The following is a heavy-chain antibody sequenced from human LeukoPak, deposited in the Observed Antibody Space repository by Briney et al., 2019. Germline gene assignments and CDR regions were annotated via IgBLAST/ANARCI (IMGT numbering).Heavy chain of an antibody. CDR3: ARDQVRRTYYDFWSGQYYFDC. J-gene: IGHJ4*02. Sequence: ASVKVSCKASGYTFTSYGISWVRQAPGQGLEWMGWISAYNGNTNYAQKLQGRVTMTTDTSTSTAYMELRSLRSDDTAVYYCARDQVRRTYYDFWSGQYYFDCWGQGTLVTVSS. CDR1: GYTFTSYG. CDR2: ISAYNGNT. D-gene: IGHD3-3*01. V-gene: IGHV1-18*01.